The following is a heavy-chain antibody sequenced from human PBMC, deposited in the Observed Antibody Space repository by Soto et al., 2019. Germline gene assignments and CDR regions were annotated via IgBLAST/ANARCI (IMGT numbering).Heavy chain of an antibody. V-gene: IGHV1-3*01. D-gene: IGHD2-15*01. J-gene: IGHJ5*02. CDR3: AREKDIVVVVGAYNWFYP. CDR1: GYTFTSYA. CDR2: INAGNGNT. Sequence: GASVKVSFKASGYTFTSYAIHWVRQAPGQRLEWMGWINAGNGNTKYSQKFQGRVTITRDTSASTAYMELSSLRSEDTAVYYCAREKDIVVVVGAYNWFYPWGQETMVTV.